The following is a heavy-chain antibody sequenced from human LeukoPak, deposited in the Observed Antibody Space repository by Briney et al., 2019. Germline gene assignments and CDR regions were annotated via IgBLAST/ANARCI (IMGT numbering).Heavy chain of an antibody. CDR3: AKDLNYGDLFDY. V-gene: IGHV3-23*01. D-gene: IGHD4-17*01. CDR1: GFTFSSYA. J-gene: IGHJ4*02. CDR2: ISGSGGST. Sequence: PGGSLRLSCAASGFTFSSYAMSWVRQAPGKGLEWVSAISGSGGSTYYADSVKGRFTISRDNSKNTLSLQMSSLRSEDTALYYCAKDLNYGDLFDYWGQGTLVTVSS.